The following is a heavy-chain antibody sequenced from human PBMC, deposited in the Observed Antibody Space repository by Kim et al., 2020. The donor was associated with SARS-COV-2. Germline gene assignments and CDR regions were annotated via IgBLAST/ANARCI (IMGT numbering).Heavy chain of an antibody. J-gene: IGHJ4*02. Sequence: GRFTISRDDSKNTLYLQMNSLKTEDTAVYYCTTQVTYYDFWSGYPPHFDYWGQGTLVTSPQ. D-gene: IGHD3-3*01. V-gene: IGHV3-15*01. CDR3: TTQVTYYDFWSGYPPHFDY.